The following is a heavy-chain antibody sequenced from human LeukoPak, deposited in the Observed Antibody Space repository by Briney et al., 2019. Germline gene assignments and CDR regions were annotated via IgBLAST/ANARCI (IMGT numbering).Heavy chain of an antibody. CDR3: AREAAAHRWAFDY. CDR1: GYTFTGYY. D-gene: IGHD2-15*01. J-gene: IGHJ4*02. CDR2: INPNSGGT. Sequence: GASVKVSCKSSGYTFTGYYMHWVRQAPGQGLEWMGWINPNSGGTNYAQKFQGRVTMTRDTSISTAYMELSRLRSDDTAVYYCAREAAAHRWAFDYWGQGTLVTISS. V-gene: IGHV1-2*02.